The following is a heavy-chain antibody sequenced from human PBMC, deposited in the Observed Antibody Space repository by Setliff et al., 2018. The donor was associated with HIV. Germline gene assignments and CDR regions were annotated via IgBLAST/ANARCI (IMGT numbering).Heavy chain of an antibody. V-gene: IGHV3-30*02. CDR1: GFIFSDYA. Sequence: GGSLRLSCAASGFIFSDYAMHWVRQAPGKGLEWVAHIRFDGNREYYADSVKGRFTISRDNSKNTLYLQMNSLRAEDTAVYYCASTGGSMSFDYWGQGTLVTVSS. J-gene: IGHJ4*02. D-gene: IGHD3-10*02. CDR3: ASTGGSMSFDY. CDR2: IRFDGNRE.